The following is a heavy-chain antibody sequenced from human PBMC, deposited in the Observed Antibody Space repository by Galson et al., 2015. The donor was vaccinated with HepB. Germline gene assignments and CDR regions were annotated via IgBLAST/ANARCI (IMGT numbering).Heavy chain of an antibody. CDR1: GFSLSTSGVA. Sequence: PALVKPTQTLTLTCTFSGFSLSTSGVAVGWIRQPPGKALEWLALIYWNDDKRYSPSLKSRFTISRDDSKNTAYLHMKSLKTEDTAVYYCTRLGDLSGYSSSWGQGTLVTVSS. CDR3: TRLGDLSGYSSS. CDR2: IYWNDDK. D-gene: IGHD6-13*01. J-gene: IGHJ4*02. V-gene: IGHV2-5*01.